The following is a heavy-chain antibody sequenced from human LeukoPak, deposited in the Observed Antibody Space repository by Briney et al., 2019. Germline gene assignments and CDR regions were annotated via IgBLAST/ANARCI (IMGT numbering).Heavy chain of an antibody. D-gene: IGHD7-27*01. J-gene: IGHJ4*02. CDR3: ARVFSWGYYFDY. CDR2: INPNSGGT. Sequence: ASVKVSCKASGYTFTCYYMHWVRQAPGQGLEWMGWINPNSGGTNYAQKFQGRVTMTRDTSISTAYMELSRLRSDDTAVYYCARVFSWGYYFDYWGQGTLVTVSS. CDR1: GYTFTCYY. V-gene: IGHV1-2*02.